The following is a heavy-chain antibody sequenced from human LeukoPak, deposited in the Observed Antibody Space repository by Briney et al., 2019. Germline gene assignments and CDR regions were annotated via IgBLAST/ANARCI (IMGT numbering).Heavy chain of an antibody. V-gene: IGHV5-51*01. D-gene: IGHD2-15*01. Sequence: GESLKISCKGSGFSFTSSWIGWVRQMPGKGLEWMGIIYPVDSDTRYSPSFQGQVTISADKSISTAYLQWSSLEASDTAIYYCAGRPATHSFDFWGQGTLVTVSS. CDR3: AGRPATHSFDF. CDR1: GFSFTSSW. CDR2: IYPVDSDT. J-gene: IGHJ4*02.